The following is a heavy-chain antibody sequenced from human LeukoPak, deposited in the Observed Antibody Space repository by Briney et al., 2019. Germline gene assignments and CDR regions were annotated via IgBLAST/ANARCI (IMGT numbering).Heavy chain of an antibody. CDR3: AKDRLCGGDCYWYYYYYMDV. CDR1: GFTFSSYA. D-gene: IGHD2-21*01. CDR2: ISGSGGST. J-gene: IGHJ6*03. V-gene: IGHV3-23*01. Sequence: GGSLRLSCAASGFTFSSYAMSWVRQAPGKGLEWVSAISGSGGSTYYADSVKGRFTISRDNPKNTLYLQMNSLRAEDTAVYYCAKDRLCGGDCYWYYYYYMDVWGKGTTVTVSS.